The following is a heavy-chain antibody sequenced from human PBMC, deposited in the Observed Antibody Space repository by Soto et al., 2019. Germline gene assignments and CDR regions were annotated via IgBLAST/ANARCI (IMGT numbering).Heavy chain of an antibody. V-gene: IGHV4-34*01. D-gene: IGHD6-19*01. CDR3: ARGGHSSGWYVRRGYYYYGMDV. Sequence: SETLSLTCAVYGGSFSGYYWSWIRQPPGKGLEWIGEINHSGSTNYNPSLKSRVTISVDTSKNQFSLKLSSVTAADTAVYYCARGGHSSGWYVRRGYYYYGMDVWGQGTTVTVSS. CDR1: GGSFSGYY. CDR2: INHSGST. J-gene: IGHJ6*02.